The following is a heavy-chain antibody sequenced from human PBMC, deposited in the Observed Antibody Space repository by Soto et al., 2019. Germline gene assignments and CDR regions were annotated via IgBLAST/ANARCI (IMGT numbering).Heavy chain of an antibody. CDR1: GYTFTSYY. CDR3: AKHYDFWSGQNWFDP. V-gene: IGHV1-46*01. D-gene: IGHD3-3*01. Sequence: ASVKVSCKASGYTFTSYYMHWVRQAPGQGLEWMGIINPSGGSTSYAQKFQGRVTMTRDTSTSTVYMELSSLRSEDTAVYYSAKHYDFWSGQNWFDPWGQGTLVTV. J-gene: IGHJ5*02. CDR2: INPSGGST.